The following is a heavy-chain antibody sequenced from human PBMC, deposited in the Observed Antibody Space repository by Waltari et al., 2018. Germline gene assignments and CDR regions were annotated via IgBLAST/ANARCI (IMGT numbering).Heavy chain of an antibody. D-gene: IGHD3-9*01. CDR1: GDSINNHH. CDR3: ARDLGGFNHFDWFLSI. J-gene: IGHJ3*02. V-gene: IGHV4-59*11. CDR2: AYYTGRT. Sequence: HVQLQESGPGLVKPSETLSLTCTVSGDSINNHHWAWIRQPPGKGLEWIGYAYYTGRTNYNPSLRSRLTISVDTSKNQFSLNLNSVTAADTAVYYCARDLGGFNHFDWFLSIWGPGTMVTVSS.